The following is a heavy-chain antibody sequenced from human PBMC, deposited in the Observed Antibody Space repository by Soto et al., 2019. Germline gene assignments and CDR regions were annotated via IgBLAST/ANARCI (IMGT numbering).Heavy chain of an antibody. CDR1: GYSFTSYG. Sequence: QVQLVQSGGEVTKPGASVKVSCKASGYSFTSYGISWVRQAPGQGLEWMGWINTDNGNTRYAQKFQGRVTMAPDSSTNTAYVEFRGLRSGDTAVYYCARDRGYNPDSFDIWGQGTMVTVSS. J-gene: IGHJ3*02. CDR2: INTDNGNT. V-gene: IGHV1-18*01. CDR3: ARDRGYNPDSFDI. D-gene: IGHD1-20*01.